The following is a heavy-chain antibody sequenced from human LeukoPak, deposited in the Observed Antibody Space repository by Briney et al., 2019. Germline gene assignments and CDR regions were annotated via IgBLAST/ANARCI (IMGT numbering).Heavy chain of an antibody. D-gene: IGHD5-18*01. V-gene: IGHV3-23*01. CDR1: GFTFSSYA. CDR3: AKDRGYSYGYDY. CDR2: ISGSGGST. Sequence: GGSLRLSCAASGFTFSSYAMSWVRQAPGKGLEWVSAISGSGGSTYYADSVKGRFTISRDNSKNTLYLQMKSLRAEDTAVYYCAKDRGYSYGYDYWGQGTLVTVSS. J-gene: IGHJ4*02.